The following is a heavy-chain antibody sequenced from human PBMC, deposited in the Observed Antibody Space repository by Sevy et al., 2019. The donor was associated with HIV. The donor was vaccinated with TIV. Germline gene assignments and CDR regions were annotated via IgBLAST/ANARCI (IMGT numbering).Heavy chain of an antibody. Sequence: GGFLRLSCAASGFSFRSYWMTWVRQAPGKGLEWVASIYQDGSEKYYMDSVKGRFTVSRDNAKNSLFLQMNSLRVEDTAVYYCAREGSYGDYMLSYYYGMDVWGQGTTVTVSS. CDR2: IYQDGSEK. CDR3: AREGSYGDYMLSYYYGMDV. V-gene: IGHV3-7*01. CDR1: GFSFRSYW. D-gene: IGHD4-17*01. J-gene: IGHJ6*02.